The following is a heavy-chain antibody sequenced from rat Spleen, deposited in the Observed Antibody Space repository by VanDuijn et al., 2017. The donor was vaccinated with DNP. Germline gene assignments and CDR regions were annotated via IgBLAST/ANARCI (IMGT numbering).Heavy chain of an antibody. Sequence: EVQLQESGPGLVKPSQSLSLTCSVTGYSITSNYWGWIRKFPGHKLEWMGYINSAGSTNYNPSLKSRISITRDTSKNQLFLQVNSVTTEDTATYYCATSSYYGYDYGFAYWGQGTLVTVSS. D-gene: IGHD1-7*01. CDR2: INSAGST. V-gene: IGHV3-3*01. CDR3: ATSSYYGYDYGFAY. J-gene: IGHJ3*01. CDR1: GYSITSNY.